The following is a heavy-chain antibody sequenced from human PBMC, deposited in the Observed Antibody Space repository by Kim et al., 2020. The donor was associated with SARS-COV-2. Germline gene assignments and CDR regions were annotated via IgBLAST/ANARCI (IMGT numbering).Heavy chain of an antibody. J-gene: IGHJ5*02. Sequence: TDYAAPVKGRFTISRDDSKSTLNLQMDSLTTEDTGMYYCTRGDDRNWFDPWGQGTLVTVSS. CDR2: T. CDR3: TRGDDRNWFDP. D-gene: IGHD1-1*01. V-gene: IGHV3-15*01.